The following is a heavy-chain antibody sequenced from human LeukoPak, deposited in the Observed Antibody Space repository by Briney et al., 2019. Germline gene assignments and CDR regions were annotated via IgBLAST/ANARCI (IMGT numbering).Heavy chain of an antibody. CDR3: ASERPSSSWYDY. J-gene: IGHJ4*02. CDR1: GFTFSRNL. V-gene: IGHV3-7*01. Sequence: GGSLRLSCAASGFTFSRNLMTWVRQAPGKGLEWVANIYQDGSEKYYVDSVRGRFTISRDNAKNTLYLQMNSLRAEDTAVHFCASERPSSSWYDYWGQGTLVTVSS. D-gene: IGHD6-13*01. CDR2: IYQDGSEK.